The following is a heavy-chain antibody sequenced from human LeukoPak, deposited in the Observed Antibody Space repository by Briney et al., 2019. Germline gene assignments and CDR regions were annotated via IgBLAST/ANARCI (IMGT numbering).Heavy chain of an antibody. Sequence: SETLSLTCAVYGGSFSSYYWSWIRQPPGKGLEWIGYIYYSGSTNYNPSLKSRVTISVDTSKNQFSLKLSSVTAADTAVYYCARHHVSKYFDLWGRGTLVTVSS. D-gene: IGHD5/OR15-5a*01. CDR3: ARHHVSKYFDL. V-gene: IGHV4-59*08. J-gene: IGHJ2*01. CDR2: IYYSGST. CDR1: GGSFSSYY.